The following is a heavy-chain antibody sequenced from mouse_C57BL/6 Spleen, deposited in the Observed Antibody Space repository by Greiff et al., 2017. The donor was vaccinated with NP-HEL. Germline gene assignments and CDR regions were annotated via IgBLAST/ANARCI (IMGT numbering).Heavy chain of an antibody. J-gene: IGHJ1*03. CDR1: GFTFSDYG. D-gene: IGHD1-1*01. CDR3: ARSPYYYGSSYWYFDV. CDR2: ISSGSSTI. V-gene: IGHV5-17*01. Sequence: DVHLVESGGGLVKPGGSLKLSCAASGFTFSDYGMHWVRQAPEKGLEWVAYISSGSSTIYYADTVKGRFTISRDHAQNTLFLQMTSLRSEDTAMYYCARSPYYYGSSYWYFDVWGTGTTVTVSS.